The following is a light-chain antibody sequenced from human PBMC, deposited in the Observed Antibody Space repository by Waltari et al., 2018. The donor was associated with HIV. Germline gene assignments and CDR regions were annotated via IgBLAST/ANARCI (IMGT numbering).Light chain of an antibody. J-gene: IGLJ1*01. CDR2: CNG. CDR1: SSNIGAGYQ. Sequence: QSVLTQPPSVSGAPGQRVTISCTGSSSNIGAGYQVHWYQQLPGTAPKLLIYCNGNRPSGVPDRFSGSKSGTSASLAITGLQAEDEADYHCQSYDSSLSGYVFGTGTKVTVL. CDR3: QSYDSSLSGYV. V-gene: IGLV1-40*01.